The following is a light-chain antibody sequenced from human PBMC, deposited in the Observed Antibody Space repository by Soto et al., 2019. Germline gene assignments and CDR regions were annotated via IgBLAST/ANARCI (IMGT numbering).Light chain of an antibody. Sequence: DIQMTQSPSSLSASVGDRVTITCRASQTISRFLTWYQQKPGKAPKLLIYDAFTLKSGVPSRFSGSGSGKDFTLTIGSLQPEDFARYYCQQTYRPPFTFGPGTKVDIK. J-gene: IGKJ3*01. CDR2: DAF. CDR3: QQTYRPPFT. CDR1: QTISRF. V-gene: IGKV1-39*01.